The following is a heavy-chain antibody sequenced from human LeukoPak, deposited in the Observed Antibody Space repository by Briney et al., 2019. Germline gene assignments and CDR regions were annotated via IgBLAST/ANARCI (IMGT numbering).Heavy chain of an antibody. CDR1: GGSFSGYY. D-gene: IGHD3-22*01. CDR2: INHSGST. CDR3: ARGFSGYYYGYFDY. Sequence: SETLSLTCAVYGGSFSGYYWSWIRQPPGKGLEWIGEINHSGSTNYNPSLKSRVTISVDTSKNQFSLKLSSVTAADAAVYYCARGFSGYYYGYFDYWGQGTLVTVSS. J-gene: IGHJ4*02. V-gene: IGHV4-34*01.